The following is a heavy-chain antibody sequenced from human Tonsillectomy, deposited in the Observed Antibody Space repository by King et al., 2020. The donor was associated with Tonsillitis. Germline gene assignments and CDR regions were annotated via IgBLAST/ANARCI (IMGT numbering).Heavy chain of an antibody. J-gene: IGHJ4*02. CDR2: VRSKVRNYST. Sequence: VQLVESGGGLVQPGGSLKLSCAVSGFSFSGSAMLWVRQASGKGLEGVGHVRSKVRNYSTVYAASLKGRVTISRDDSKNTTYLQMNSLKAEDTAVYFCTSFGYWGQGTLVTVSS. CDR1: GFSFSGSA. CDR3: TSFGY. V-gene: IGHV3-73*02.